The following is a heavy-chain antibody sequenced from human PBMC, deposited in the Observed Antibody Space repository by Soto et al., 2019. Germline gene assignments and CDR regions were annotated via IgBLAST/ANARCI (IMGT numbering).Heavy chain of an antibody. D-gene: IGHD2-15*01. Sequence: QVQLQQWGAGLLKPSETLSLTCAVYGGSFSGYYWSWIRQPPGKGLEWMGEINHSGSTNYNPSLKSRVTISVDTSKNQFSLKLSSVTAADTAVYYCARGGLMYCSGGSCPLDYWGQGTLVTVSS. CDR3: ARGGLMYCSGGSCPLDY. J-gene: IGHJ4*02. CDR1: GGSFSGYY. V-gene: IGHV4-34*01. CDR2: INHSGST.